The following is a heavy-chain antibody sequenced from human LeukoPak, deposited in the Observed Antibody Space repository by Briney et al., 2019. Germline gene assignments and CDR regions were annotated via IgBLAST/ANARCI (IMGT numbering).Heavy chain of an antibody. Sequence: SGGSLRLSCAGSGFIFSNYDMTWVRQAPGKGLEYVSGVSASGSITYYPDPVKGRFTISRDNSNNTLYLQMNSLRTEDTAVYSCARGEVYDFVPYYFDSWGQGILVTVSS. CDR1: GFIFSNYD. J-gene: IGHJ4*02. CDR3: ARGEVYDFVPYYFDS. CDR2: VSASGSIT. V-gene: IGHV3-23*01. D-gene: IGHD3-16*01.